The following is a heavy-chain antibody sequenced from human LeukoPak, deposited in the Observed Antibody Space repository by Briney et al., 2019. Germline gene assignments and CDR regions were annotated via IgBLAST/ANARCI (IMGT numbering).Heavy chain of an antibody. CDR3: ARGPARPYYYDSSGYYYHPPPGDY. J-gene: IGHJ4*02. CDR1: GYSFTSYW. V-gene: IGHV5-51*01. D-gene: IGHD3-22*01. CDR2: IYPGDSDT. Sequence: PGESLKISFKGSGYSFTSYWIGWVRPMPGKGLEWMGIIYPGDSDTRYSPSFQGQVTISADKSISTAYLQWSSLKASDTAMYYCARGPARPYYYDSSGYYYHPPPGDYWGQGTLVTVSS.